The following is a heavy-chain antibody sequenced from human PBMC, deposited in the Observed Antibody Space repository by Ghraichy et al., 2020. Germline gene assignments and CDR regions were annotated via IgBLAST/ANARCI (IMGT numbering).Heavy chain of an antibody. CDR1: GFTVSGNY. Sequence: GESLRLSCAASGFTVSGNYMSWVRQAPGKGLEWVSVIYSGGSTDYADSVKGRFTISRDNSKNTLYLQMNSLRAEDTAVYYCASRGTYYYDSSGPEGYWGQGTLVTVSS. J-gene: IGHJ4*02. D-gene: IGHD3-22*01. CDR3: ASRGTYYYDSSGPEGY. V-gene: IGHV3-66*01. CDR2: IYSGGST.